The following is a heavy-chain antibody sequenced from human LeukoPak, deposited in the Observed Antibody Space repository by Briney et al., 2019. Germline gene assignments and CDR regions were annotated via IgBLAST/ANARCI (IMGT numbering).Heavy chain of an antibody. J-gene: IGHJ4*02. CDR1: GFTLSSYA. D-gene: IGHD3-16*02. CDR3: ANAPVTTCRGSYRYPFDY. V-gene: IGHV3-23*01. CDR2: ISDSGNT. Sequence: LTGRSLRLSCAASGFTLSSYAMSWVRQAPGKGREWVSAISDSGNTYHADSVKGRFTISRDSSKNTLFLQMNRLRPEDAALYYCANAPVTTCRGSYRYPFDYWGQGTLVTVSS.